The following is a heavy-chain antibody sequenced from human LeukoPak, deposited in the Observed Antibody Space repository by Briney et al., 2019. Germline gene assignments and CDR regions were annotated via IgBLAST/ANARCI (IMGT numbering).Heavy chain of an antibody. Sequence: GGSLRLSCAASGFTFDAYAMHWVRQAPGKGLEWVSLISGDGNSAYYADSVKGRFTMSRDNSKNSLYLQMNSLRSEDTALYFCAKVVPNKGAYLDYWGQGIPVTVSP. V-gene: IGHV3-43*02. CDR3: AKVVPNKGAYLDY. J-gene: IGHJ4*02. CDR2: ISGDGNSA. CDR1: GFTFDAYA.